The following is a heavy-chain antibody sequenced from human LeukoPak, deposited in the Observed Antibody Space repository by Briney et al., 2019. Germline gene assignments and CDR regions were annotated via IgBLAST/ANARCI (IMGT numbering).Heavy chain of an antibody. CDR1: GYTFTSYG. CDR3: ARVKMGYYGSAQSVDY. CDR2: ISAYNGNT. V-gene: IGHV1-18*01. Sequence: ASVKVSCKASGYTFTSYGISWVRQAPGQGLEWMGWISAYNGNTNYAQKLQGRVTMTTDTSTSTAYMELRSLRSDDTAVYYCARVKMGYYGSAQSVDYWGQGTLVTVSS. D-gene: IGHD3-10*01. J-gene: IGHJ4*02.